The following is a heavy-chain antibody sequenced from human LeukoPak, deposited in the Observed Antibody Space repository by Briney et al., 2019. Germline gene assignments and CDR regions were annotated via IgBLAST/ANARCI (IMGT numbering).Heavy chain of an antibody. CDR2: IYSSGNT. CDR1: GGSISTTNYY. V-gene: IGHV4-39*01. J-gene: IGHJ5*02. D-gene: IGHD3-3*01. Sequence: SETLSLTCTVSGGSISTTNYYWGWIRQPPGRDLEWIGSIYSSGNTYYNPSLESRVTISVDTSKNQLSLKLTSATAADTSVYYCARHSGLRSPFDPRGQGTLVTVSS. CDR3: ARHSGLRSPFDP.